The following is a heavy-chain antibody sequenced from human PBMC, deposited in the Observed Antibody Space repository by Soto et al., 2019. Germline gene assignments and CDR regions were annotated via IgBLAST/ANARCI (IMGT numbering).Heavy chain of an antibody. CDR2: IYPGDSDT. Sequence: GESLKISCKGSGYSFTSYWIGWVRQMPGKGLEWTGIIYPGDSDTRYSPSFQGQVTISADKSISTAYLQWSSLKASDTAMYYCARSVAYYYDSSGYHYYYDYWGQGTLVTVSS. D-gene: IGHD3-22*01. CDR3: ARSVAYYYDSSGYHYYYDY. J-gene: IGHJ4*02. CDR1: GYSFTSYW. V-gene: IGHV5-51*01.